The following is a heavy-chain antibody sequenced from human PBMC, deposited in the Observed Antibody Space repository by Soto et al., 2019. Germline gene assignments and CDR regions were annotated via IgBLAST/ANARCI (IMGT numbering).Heavy chain of an antibody. Sequence: QGQLVQSGAEVKKPGASVKVSCKASGYTFTDYDISWVRQAPGQGLEWMGWISVDNGNTKYVESLQGRVTMTTDTXXXXXXXXXXXXXXXXXXXXXXXXXXVSNYNWFDPWGQGTLVAVSS. CDR2: ISVDNGNT. D-gene: IGHD4-4*01. V-gene: IGHV1-18*01. CDR1: GYTFTDYD. CDR3: XXXXVSNYNWFDP. J-gene: IGHJ5*02.